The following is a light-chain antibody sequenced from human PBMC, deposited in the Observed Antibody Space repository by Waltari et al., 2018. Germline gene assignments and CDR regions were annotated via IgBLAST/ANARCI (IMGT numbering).Light chain of an antibody. CDR1: SRDVGAFAY. Sequence: QSALTQPPSASGSLGQSVTISCTGTSRDVGAFAYVSWYQQHPGKVPRLIIYDINPRPSGVPDRFSGSKAGNTASLTVSGLRPEDEADYYCLSYAGANDFLAFGGGTTLTVL. CDR2: DIN. V-gene: IGLV2-8*01. CDR3: LSYAGANDFLA. J-gene: IGLJ2*01.